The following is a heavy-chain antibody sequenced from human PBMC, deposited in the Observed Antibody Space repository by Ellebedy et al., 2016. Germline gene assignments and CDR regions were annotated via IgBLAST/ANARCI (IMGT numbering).Heavy chain of an antibody. CDR2: IDPSDSYT. Sequence: GESLKISXKGSGYNFTSYWIAWVRQMPGKGLEWMGRIDPSDSYTNYSPSFQGHVTISADKSISTAYLQWSSLKASDTAMYYCARDRGTVVAGWGRGTLVTVSS. J-gene: IGHJ4*02. CDR3: ARDRGTVVAG. V-gene: IGHV5-10-1*01. CDR1: GYNFTSYW. D-gene: IGHD4-23*01.